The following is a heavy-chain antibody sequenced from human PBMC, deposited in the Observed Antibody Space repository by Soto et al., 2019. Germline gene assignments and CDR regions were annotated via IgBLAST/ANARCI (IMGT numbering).Heavy chain of an antibody. D-gene: IGHD3-10*01. J-gene: IGHJ6*02. V-gene: IGHV4-59*12. CDR3: ARDSISLGEFLGHFDDDDYGRDV. CDR1: GGSISSYY. Sequence: SETLSLPCTVSGGSISSYYWSWIRQPPGKGLEWIGYIYYSGSTNYNPSLKSRVTISVDTSKNQFSLKLRCVSPAERAAYYCARDSISLGEFLGHFDDDDYGRDVWGQGAT. CDR2: IYYSGST.